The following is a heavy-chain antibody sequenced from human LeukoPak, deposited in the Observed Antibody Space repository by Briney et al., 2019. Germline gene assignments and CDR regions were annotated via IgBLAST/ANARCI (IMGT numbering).Heavy chain of an antibody. CDR2: ISAYNGNT. J-gene: IGHJ5*02. CDR1: GYTFTSYG. D-gene: IGHD7-27*01. Sequence: ASVKVSCKASGYTFTSYGISWVRQAPGQGLEWMGWISAYNGNTNYAQKLQGRVTMTTDTSTSTTYMELRSLRSDDTAVYYCARDQLGIDWFDPWGQGTLVTVPS. CDR3: ARDQLGIDWFDP. V-gene: IGHV1-18*01.